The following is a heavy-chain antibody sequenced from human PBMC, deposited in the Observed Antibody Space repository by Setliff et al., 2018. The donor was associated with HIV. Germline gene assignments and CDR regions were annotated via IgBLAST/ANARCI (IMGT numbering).Heavy chain of an antibody. V-gene: IGHV1-2*06. Sequence: ASVKVSCKASGYTFSDYYFHWVRQAPGQGLEWMGRINPHSGGTNYAQKFQGRVTMTRDTSISTYYMELSSLTSDDTAVYYCARQAPKSFFDYWGQGALVTVSS. CDR1: GYTFSDYY. CDR3: ARQAPKSFFDY. J-gene: IGHJ4*02. CDR2: INPHSGGT. D-gene: IGHD1-26*01.